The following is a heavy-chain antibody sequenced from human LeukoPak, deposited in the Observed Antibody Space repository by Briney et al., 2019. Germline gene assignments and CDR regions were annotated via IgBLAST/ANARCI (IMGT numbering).Heavy chain of an antibody. V-gene: IGHV3-33*01. D-gene: IGHD3-10*01. J-gene: IGHJ4*02. Sequence: AGGSLRLSCAASGFTFSSYGMHWVRQAPGKGLEWVAVIWYDGSNKYYADSVKGRFTISRDNSKNTLYLQMNSLRAEDTAVYYCARVQTYYYGLGSYYNYFDYWGQGTLVTVSS. CDR3: ARVQTYYYGLGSYYNYFDY. CDR2: IWYDGSNK. CDR1: GFTFSSYG.